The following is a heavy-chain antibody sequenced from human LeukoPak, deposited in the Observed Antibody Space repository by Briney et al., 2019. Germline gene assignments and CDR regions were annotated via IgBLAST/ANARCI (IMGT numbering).Heavy chain of an antibody. Sequence: SETLSLTCAVYGGSFSGYYWSWIRQPPGKGLDWIGEINHSGSTNYNPSLKSRVTISVETSKNQFSLKLSSVTAADTAVYYCAREDSSSSQPFDYWGQGTLVTVSS. J-gene: IGHJ4*02. D-gene: IGHD6-6*01. CDR2: INHSGST. CDR1: GGSFSGYY. CDR3: AREDSSSSQPFDY. V-gene: IGHV4-34*01.